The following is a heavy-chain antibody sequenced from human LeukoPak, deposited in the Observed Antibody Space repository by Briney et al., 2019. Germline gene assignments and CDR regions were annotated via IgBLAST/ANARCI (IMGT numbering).Heavy chain of an antibody. CDR3: ARSGSSSWYWKFDY. CDR1: GGTFSSYA. CDR2: IIPIFGTA. J-gene: IGHJ4*02. D-gene: IGHD6-13*01. Sequence: GASVKVSCKASGGTFSSYAISWVRQAPGQGLEWMGGIIPIFGTANYAQKFQGRVTITADESTSTAYMEPSSLRSEDTAVYYCARSGSSSWYWKFDYWGQGTLVTVSS. V-gene: IGHV1-69*13.